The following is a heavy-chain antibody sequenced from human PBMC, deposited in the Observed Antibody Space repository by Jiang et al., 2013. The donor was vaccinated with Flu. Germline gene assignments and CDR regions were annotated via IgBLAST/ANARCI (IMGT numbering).Heavy chain of an antibody. D-gene: IGHD1-26*01. J-gene: IGHJ4*02. CDR3: AREMVGAPVDY. Sequence: QLLESGGGVVQPGRSLRLSCAASGFTFSSYAMHWVRQAPGKGLEWVAVISYDGSNKYYADSVKGRFTISRDNSKNTLYLQMNSLRAEDTAVYYCAREMVGAPVDYWGQGTLVTVSS. V-gene: IGHV3-30-3*01. CDR1: GFTFSSYA. CDR2: ISYDGSNK.